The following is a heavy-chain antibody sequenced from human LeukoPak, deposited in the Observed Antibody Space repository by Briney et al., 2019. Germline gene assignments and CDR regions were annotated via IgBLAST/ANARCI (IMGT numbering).Heavy chain of an antibody. Sequence: GGSLRLSCAASGFTFSNAWMSWVRQAPGKGLEWVGRIKSKTDGGTTDYAAPVKGRFTISRDDSKNTLYLQMNSLKTEDTAVYYCIASGSYGTYYFDYWGQGTLVTVSS. D-gene: IGHD1-26*01. V-gene: IGHV3-15*01. CDR2: IKSKTDGGTT. CDR1: GFTFSNAW. J-gene: IGHJ4*02. CDR3: IASGSYGTYYFDY.